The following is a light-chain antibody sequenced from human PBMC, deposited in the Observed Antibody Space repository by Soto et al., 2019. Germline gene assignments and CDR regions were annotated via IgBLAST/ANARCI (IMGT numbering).Light chain of an antibody. CDR3: QHYGTSPPYT. CDR2: GAS. CDR1: QSVSSSH. Sequence: EIVLTQSPGTLSLSPGERATLSCSASQSVSSSHLAWYQQKPGQAPRLLIFGASSGATGIPDRFSGSGSGTDFTLTISRLEPEDFAVYYCQHYGTSPPYTFGQGTKLEIK. V-gene: IGKV3-20*01. J-gene: IGKJ2*01.